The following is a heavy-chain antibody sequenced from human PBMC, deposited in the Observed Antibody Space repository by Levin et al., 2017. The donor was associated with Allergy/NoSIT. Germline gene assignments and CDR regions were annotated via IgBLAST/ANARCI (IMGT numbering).Heavy chain of an antibody. CDR3: AAEGCSSTSCGNYYYYGMDV. Sequence: GASVKVSCKASGFTFTSSAVQWVRQARGQRLEWIGWIVVGSGNTNYAQKFQERVTITRDMSTSTAYMELSSLRSEDTAVYYCAAEGCSSTSCGNYYYYGMDVWGQGTTVTVSS. V-gene: IGHV1-58*01. D-gene: IGHD2-2*01. CDR2: IVVGSGNT. CDR1: GFTFTSSA. J-gene: IGHJ6*02.